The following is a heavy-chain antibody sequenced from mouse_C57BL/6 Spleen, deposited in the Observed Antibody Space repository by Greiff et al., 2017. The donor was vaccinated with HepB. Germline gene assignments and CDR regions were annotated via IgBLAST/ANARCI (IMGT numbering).Heavy chain of an antibody. CDR3: ARQDYDYDLWYFDV. CDR2: ISNGGGST. Sequence: EVQRVESGGGLVQPGGSLKLSCAASGFTFSDYYMYWVRQTPEKRLEWVAYISNGGGSTYYPDTVKGRFTISRDNAKNTLYLQMSRLKSEDTAMYYCARQDYDYDLWYFDVWGTGTTVTVSS. J-gene: IGHJ1*03. D-gene: IGHD2-4*01. V-gene: IGHV5-12*01. CDR1: GFTFSDYY.